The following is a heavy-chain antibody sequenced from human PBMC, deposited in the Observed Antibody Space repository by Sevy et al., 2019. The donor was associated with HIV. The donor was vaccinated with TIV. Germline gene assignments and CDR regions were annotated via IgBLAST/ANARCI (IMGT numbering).Heavy chain of an antibody. CDR2: ISYDGSNK. V-gene: IGHV3-30-3*01. J-gene: IGHJ6*02. Sequence: GGSLRLSCAASGFTFSSYAMHWVRQAPGKGLEWVAVISYDGSNKYYADSVKGRFTISRDNSKNTLYLQMNSLRAEDTAVYYCARSREVEGRYYYYGKDVWGQGTTVTVSS. CDR1: GFTFSSYA. CDR3: ARSREVEGRYYYYGKDV. D-gene: IGHD1-1*01.